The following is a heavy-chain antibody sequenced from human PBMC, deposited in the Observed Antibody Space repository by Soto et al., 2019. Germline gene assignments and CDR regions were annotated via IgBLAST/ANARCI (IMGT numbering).Heavy chain of an antibody. CDR1: GGCFSCYY. CDR2: INHSGST. V-gene: IGHV4-34*01. D-gene: IGHD3-3*01. Sequence: SETLSLTRAVYGGCFSCYYLNWIRQRAAKGLEWIGEINHSGSTNYNPSLESRVTMSVDTSKNQFSLRLSSVTAADKAIYYCATSITVFGLLIPPFDPWGQGTQVTVSS. J-gene: IGHJ5*02. CDR3: ATSITVFGLLIPPFDP.